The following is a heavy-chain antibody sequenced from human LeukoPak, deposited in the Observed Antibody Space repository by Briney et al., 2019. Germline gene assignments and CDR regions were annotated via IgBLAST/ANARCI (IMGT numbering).Heavy chain of an antibody. J-gene: IGHJ4*02. CDR2: VYHSGST. V-gene: IGHV4-38-2*02. CDR1: GYSITSGYY. Sequence: SETLSLTCTVSGYSITSGYYWGCIRQPPGKGLEWIGSVYHSGSTYYNPSLKSRVTISVDTSKNQFSLKLSSVTAADTAVYYCARHSPVGIYYFDYWGQGTLVTVSS. CDR3: ARHSPVGIYYFDY. D-gene: IGHD1-26*01.